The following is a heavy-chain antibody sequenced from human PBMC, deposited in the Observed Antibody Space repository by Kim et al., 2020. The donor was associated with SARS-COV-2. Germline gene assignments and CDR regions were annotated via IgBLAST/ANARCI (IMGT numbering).Heavy chain of an antibody. Sequence: ASVKVSCKVSGYTLTELSMHWVRQAPGKGLEWMGGFDPEDGETIYAQKFQGRVTMTEDTSTDTAYMELSSLRSEDTAVYYCATGKYYDILTGYWGEYYYGMDVWGQGTTVTVSS. CDR2: FDPEDGET. CDR1: GYTLTELS. V-gene: IGHV1-24*01. J-gene: IGHJ6*02. CDR3: ATGKYYDILTGYWGEYYYGMDV. D-gene: IGHD3-9*01.